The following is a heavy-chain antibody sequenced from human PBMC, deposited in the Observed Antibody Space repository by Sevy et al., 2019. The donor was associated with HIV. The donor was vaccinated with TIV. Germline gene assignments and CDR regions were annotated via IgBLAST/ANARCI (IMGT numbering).Heavy chain of an antibody. CDR3: ARVVGVGPTGGYYYYGTDV. D-gene: IGHD3-3*01. CDR1: GGSVSSGSYY. Sequence: SETLSLTCTVSGGSVSSGSYYWSWIRQPPGKGLEWIGYIYYSGSTNYNPSLKSRVTISVDTSKNQFSLKLSSVTAADTAVYYCARVVGVGPTGGYYYYGTDVWGQGTTVTVSS. J-gene: IGHJ6*02. CDR2: IYYSGST. V-gene: IGHV4-61*01.